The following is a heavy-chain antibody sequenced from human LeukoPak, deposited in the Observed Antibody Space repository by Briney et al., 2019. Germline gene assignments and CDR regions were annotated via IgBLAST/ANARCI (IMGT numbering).Heavy chain of an antibody. CDR2: INPNSGGT. Sequence: SVKVSCKASGYTFTGYYMHWVRQAPGQGLEWMGRINPNSGGTNYAQKFQGRVTMTRDTSISIAYMELSRLRSDDTAVYYCARVSESSGWYSFWDYWGQGTLVTVSS. J-gene: IGHJ4*02. V-gene: IGHV1-2*06. CDR3: ARVSESSGWYSFWDY. CDR1: GYTFTGYY. D-gene: IGHD6-19*01.